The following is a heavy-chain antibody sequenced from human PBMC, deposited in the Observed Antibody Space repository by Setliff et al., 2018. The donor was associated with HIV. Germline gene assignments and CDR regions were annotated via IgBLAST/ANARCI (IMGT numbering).Heavy chain of an antibody. Sequence: GGSLRLSCAASGFTFNNAWMTWVRQAPGKGLEWVGHIKSKTDGGTTDYAAPVKGRFTISRDDSKTTLYLQMNSLKTEDSAMYYCAKFRYAIKSTYYFDSWGQGTLVTVSS. D-gene: IGHD2-2*01. CDR2: IKSKTDGGTT. V-gene: IGHV3-15*01. CDR3: AKFRYAIKSTYYFDS. J-gene: IGHJ4*02. CDR1: GFTFNNAW.